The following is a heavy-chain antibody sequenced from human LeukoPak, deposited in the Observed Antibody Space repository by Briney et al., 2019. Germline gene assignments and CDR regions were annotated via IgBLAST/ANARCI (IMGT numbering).Heavy chain of an antibody. V-gene: IGHV1-2*04. D-gene: IGHD5-12*01. CDR2: INPNNDDT. Sequence: GASVKVSCKASGYTFTDYYTHWLRQAPGQGLEWMGWINPNNDDTKYAQKFQGWVTMTEDTSINTAYMELRRLTSDDTAVYFCARVPGGLSYFFDRWGQGTLVTVSS. CDR1: GYTFTDYY. CDR3: ARVPGGLSYFFDR. J-gene: IGHJ4*02.